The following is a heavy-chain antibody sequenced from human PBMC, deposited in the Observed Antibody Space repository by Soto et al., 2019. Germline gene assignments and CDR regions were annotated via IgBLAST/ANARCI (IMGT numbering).Heavy chain of an antibody. CDR3: ARTGDGHHDFLDY. CDR1: GFTCSSYW. J-gene: IGHJ4*02. D-gene: IGHD1-1*01. CDR2: INDDGSDY. Sequence: PGGSLRLSCAASGFTCSSYWMNWVRQAPGKGLEWVANINDDGSDYPDVDSVKGRFTVSRANAKNSLFLQMNSLRVEDTGVYYCARTGDGHHDFLDYWGQGALVTVSS. V-gene: IGHV3-7*01.